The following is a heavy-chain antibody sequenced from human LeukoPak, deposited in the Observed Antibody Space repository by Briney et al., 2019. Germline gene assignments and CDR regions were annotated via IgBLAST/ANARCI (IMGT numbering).Heavy chain of an antibody. CDR1: GFTFSDYG. D-gene: IGHD1-26*01. V-gene: IGHV3-33*01. CDR2: IWYDGSNK. J-gene: IGHJ4*02. Sequence: GGSLRLSCAASGFTFSDYGMHWVRQAPGKGLEWVAVIWYDGSNKYYADSVKSRFTISRDNSKNTLYLQMNSLRAEDTAVYYCARLRGAPTRDYFDYWGQGTLVTVSS. CDR3: ARLRGAPTRDYFDY.